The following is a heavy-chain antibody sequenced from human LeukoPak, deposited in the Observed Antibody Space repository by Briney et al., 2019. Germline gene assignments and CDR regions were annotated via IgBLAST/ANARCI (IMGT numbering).Heavy chain of an antibody. J-gene: IGHJ5*02. CDR3: ARDLWTVTTRYSWFDP. CDR1: GFTFSSYS. CDR2: ISSSSSSYI. Sequence: GGSLRLSCAASGFTFSSYSMNWVRQAPGKGLEWVPSISSSSSSYIYYADSVKGRFTISRDNAKNSLYLQMNSLRAEDTAVYYCARDLWTVTTRYSWFDPWGQGTLVTVSS. V-gene: IGHV3-21*01. D-gene: IGHD4-17*01.